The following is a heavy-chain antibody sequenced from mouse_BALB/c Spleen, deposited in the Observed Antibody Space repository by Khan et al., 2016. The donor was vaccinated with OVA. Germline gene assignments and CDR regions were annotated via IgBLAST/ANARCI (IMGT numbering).Heavy chain of an antibody. D-gene: IGHD4-1*01. CDR2: ISYSGST. V-gene: IGHV3-8*02. J-gene: IGHJ3*01. CDR1: GDSITSGY. CDR3: ARSRNWDDCLDH. Sequence: EVKLLESGPSLVKPSQTLSLTCSVTGDSITSGYWNWIRKFPGNKLEYMGYISYSGSTYYSPSLKSRISITRDTSKNQYYLRLNSVTADDTATYYCARSRNWDDCLDHWGQGTLVTVSA.